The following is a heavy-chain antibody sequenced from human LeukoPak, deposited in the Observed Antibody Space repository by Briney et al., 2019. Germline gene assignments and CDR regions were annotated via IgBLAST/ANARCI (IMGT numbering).Heavy chain of an antibody. CDR2: ISGNGDST. D-gene: IGHD5-18*01. CDR1: GFTFSSYA. Sequence: GGSLRLSCAASGFTFSSYAMHWVRQAPGKGLEYVSAISGNGDSTYYANSVKGRFTISRDNSKNTLYLQMGSLRAGDMAVYYCARVGPEEYSYGKWGQGTLVTVSS. J-gene: IGHJ4*02. CDR3: ARVGPEEYSYGK. V-gene: IGHV3-64*01.